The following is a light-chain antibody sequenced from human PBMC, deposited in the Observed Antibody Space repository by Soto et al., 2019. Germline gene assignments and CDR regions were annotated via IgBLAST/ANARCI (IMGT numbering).Light chain of an antibody. CDR3: QQYNSYSPSAR. J-gene: IGKJ2*03. CDR1: QSISSW. CDR2: RAS. Sequence: DIQMTQSPSTLSASVGDRVTITCRASQSISSWLAWYQQKPGKAPKLLIYRASNLESGVPSRFSGSGSGTEFTLTISSLQPDDFATYYCQQYNSYSPSARFGQGTKLELK. V-gene: IGKV1-5*03.